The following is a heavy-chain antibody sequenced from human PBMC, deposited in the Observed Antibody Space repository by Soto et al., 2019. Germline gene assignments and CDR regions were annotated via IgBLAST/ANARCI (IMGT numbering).Heavy chain of an antibody. CDR1: GGSISSGGYY. V-gene: IGHV4-31*03. CDR2: IYYSGST. D-gene: IGHD5-12*01. CDR3: ARLNYGGYEVNY. J-gene: IGHJ4*02. Sequence: SETLSLTCTVSGGSISSGGYYWSWIRQHPGKGLEWIGYIYYSGSTYYNPSLKSRVTISVDTSKNQFSLKLSSVTAADTAVYYCARLNYGGYEVNYWGQGTLVTVSS.